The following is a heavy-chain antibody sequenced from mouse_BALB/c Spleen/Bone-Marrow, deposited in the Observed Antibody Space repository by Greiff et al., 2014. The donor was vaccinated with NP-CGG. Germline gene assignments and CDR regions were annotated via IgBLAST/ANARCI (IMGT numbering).Heavy chain of an antibody. J-gene: IGHJ4*01. CDR2: INSGSGGT. V-gene: IGHV1-54*01. CDR3: ARAITDAMDY. Sequence: LVESGAELVRPGTSVKVSCKGSGYAFTNYLIEWVKQRPGQGLEWIGVINSGSGGTKYNEKFKGKATLTADKSSSTAYMQLCSLTSDDSAVYFCARAITDAMDYWGQGTSVTVSS. D-gene: IGHD2-4*01. CDR1: GYAFTNYL.